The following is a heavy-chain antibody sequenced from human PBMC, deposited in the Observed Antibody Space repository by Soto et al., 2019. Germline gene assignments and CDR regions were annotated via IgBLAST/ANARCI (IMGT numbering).Heavy chain of an antibody. D-gene: IGHD3-22*01. CDR3: ARATYYYDSSGYSDRVLDY. V-gene: IGHV4-31*03. CDR2: IYYSGNT. Sequence: QVQLQESGPGLVKPSQTLSLTCTVSGGSISSGGYYWSWIRQHPGKGLEWIGYIYYSGNTYYNPSLKSRVTXSXAXXKNQFSLKLSSVTAADTAVYYCARATYYYDSSGYSDRVLDYWGQGTLVTVSS. J-gene: IGHJ4*02. CDR1: GGSISSGGYY.